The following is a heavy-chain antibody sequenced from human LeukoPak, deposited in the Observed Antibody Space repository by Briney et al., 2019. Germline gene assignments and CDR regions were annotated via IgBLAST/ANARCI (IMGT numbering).Heavy chain of an antibody. CDR3: ARGGGGFPYYDTHPYHAFDI. V-gene: IGHV3-23*01. Sequence: GGSLRLSCAASGFTFSSYAMSWVRQAPGKGLEWVSAISGSGGSTYYADSVKGRFTISRDNSKNTLYLQMNSLRAEDTAVYYCARGGGGFPYYDTHPYHAFDIWGQGTMVTVSS. CDR1: GFTFSSYA. J-gene: IGHJ3*02. CDR2: ISGSGGST. D-gene: IGHD3-22*01.